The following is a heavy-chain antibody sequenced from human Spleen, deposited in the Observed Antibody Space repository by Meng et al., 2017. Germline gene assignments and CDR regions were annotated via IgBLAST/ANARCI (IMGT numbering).Heavy chain of an antibody. Sequence: GESLKISCAASGFTFDDYGMSWVRQAPGKGLEWVSGINWNGDSTGYAESVKGRFTISRDNSKNTLYLQMNSLRAEDTAVYYCARAVVPHDAFDIWGQGTMVTVSS. J-gene: IGHJ3*02. V-gene: IGHV3-20*04. CDR1: GFTFDDYG. CDR2: INWNGDST. D-gene: IGHD2-2*01. CDR3: ARAVVPHDAFDI.